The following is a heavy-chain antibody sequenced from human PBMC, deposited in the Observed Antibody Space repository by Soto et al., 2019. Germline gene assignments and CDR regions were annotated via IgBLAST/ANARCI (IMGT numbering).Heavy chain of an antibody. V-gene: IGHV3-33*01. D-gene: IGHD3-22*01. Sequence: GGSLRLSCAASGFTLSSYGMHWGRQAPGKGLEWVAVIWYDGSNKYYADSVKGRFTISRDNSKNTLYLQMNSLRAEDTAVYYCARDYYDSSGPFDIWGQGTMVTVSS. CDR1: GFTLSSYG. CDR2: IWYDGSNK. J-gene: IGHJ3*02. CDR3: ARDYYDSSGPFDI.